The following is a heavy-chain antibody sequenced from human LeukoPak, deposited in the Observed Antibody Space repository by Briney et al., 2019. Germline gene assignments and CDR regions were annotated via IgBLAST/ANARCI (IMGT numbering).Heavy chain of an antibody. Sequence: QSGGSLRLSCAASGFTVSSNYMSWVRQAPGKGLEWVSVIYSGGSTYYADSVKGRFTISRDNPKNTLYLQMNSLRAEDTAVYYCAREGGSYNFDYWGQGTLVTVSS. CDR2: IYSGGST. CDR3: AREGGSYNFDY. D-gene: IGHD1-26*01. V-gene: IGHV3-53*01. J-gene: IGHJ4*02. CDR1: GFTVSSNY.